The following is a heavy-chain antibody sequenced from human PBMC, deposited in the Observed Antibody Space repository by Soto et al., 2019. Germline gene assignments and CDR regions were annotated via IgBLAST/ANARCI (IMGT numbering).Heavy chain of an antibody. Sequence: QVQLVQSGAEVKKPGSSVKVSCKASGGTFSSYTISWVRQAPGQGLEWMGRIIPILGIANYAQKFQGRVTITADKSTSTAYMELSSLRSEDTAVYYCAREGPAAGSYYYYGMDVWGQGTTATVSS. CDR3: AREGPAAGSYYYYGMDV. J-gene: IGHJ6*02. D-gene: IGHD2-2*01. CDR2: IIPILGIA. CDR1: GGTFSSYT. V-gene: IGHV1-69*08.